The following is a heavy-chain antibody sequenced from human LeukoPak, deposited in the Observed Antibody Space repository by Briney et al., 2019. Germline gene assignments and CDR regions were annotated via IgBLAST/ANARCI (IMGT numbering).Heavy chain of an antibody. J-gene: IGHJ4*02. V-gene: IGHV1-18*01. CDR1: GYTFSDHY. Sequence: ASVKVSCKASGYTFSDHYMHWVRQAPGQGLEWMGWISAYNGNTNYAQKLQGRVTMTTDTSTSTAYMELRSLRSDDTAVYYCARDKGWLRPELDYWGQGTLVTVSS. CDR3: ARDKGWLRPELDY. D-gene: IGHD5-12*01. CDR2: ISAYNGNT.